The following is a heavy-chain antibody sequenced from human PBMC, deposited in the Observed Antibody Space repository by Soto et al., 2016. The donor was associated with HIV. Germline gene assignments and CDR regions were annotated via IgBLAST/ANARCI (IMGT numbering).Heavy chain of an antibody. D-gene: IGHD6-13*01. CDR1: GFTFDDYA. CDR2: ITGDGTVT. CDR3: VTAPASAPSDLDY. V-gene: IGHV3-43*02. J-gene: IGHJ4*02. Sequence: EVQLVESGGGVVQPGGSLRLSCAASGFTFDDYAMHWVRQPPGKGLEWVSLITGDGTVTYYADSVKGRFTISRDNSKNSLYLQMNSLTSEDTAFYSCVTAPASAPSDLDYWGQGTLVTVSS.